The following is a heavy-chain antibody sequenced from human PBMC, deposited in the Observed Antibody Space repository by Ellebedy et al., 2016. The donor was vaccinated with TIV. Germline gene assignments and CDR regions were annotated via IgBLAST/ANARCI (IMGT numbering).Heavy chain of an antibody. D-gene: IGHD1/OR15-1a*01. Sequence: GESLKISXAASGFTFSDHYMSWIRQAPGKGLECISYITSSGTYTNYADSMKVRFTISRDNTKKSLYLQINSLRAEDTAVYYCASRPLRSAWNTYFEYWGQGALVTVSS. V-gene: IGHV3-11*06. CDR3: ASRPLRSAWNTYFEY. CDR1: GFTFSDHY. CDR2: ITSSGTYT. J-gene: IGHJ4*02.